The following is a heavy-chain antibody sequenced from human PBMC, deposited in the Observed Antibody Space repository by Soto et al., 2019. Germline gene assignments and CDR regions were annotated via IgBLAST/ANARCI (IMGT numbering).Heavy chain of an antibody. J-gene: IGHJ6*02. CDR3: ARGTYIGPRPYDYYGIDV. CDR2: IDHSGST. V-gene: IGHV4-34*01. CDR1: GGSFSGYY. D-gene: IGHD6-6*01. Sequence: PSETLSLTCAVSGGSFSGYYWTWIRQPPGKGLEWIGEIDHSGSTNSNPSLKSRVTISVDTSRNKFSLKMTSVTAADTSVYYCARGTYIGPRPYDYYGIDVWGQGTTVTVSS.